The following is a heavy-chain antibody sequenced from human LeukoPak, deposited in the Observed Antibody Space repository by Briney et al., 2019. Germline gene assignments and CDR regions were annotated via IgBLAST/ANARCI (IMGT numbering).Heavy chain of an antibody. CDR2: IRYDGSNK. CDR1: GFTFSSYG. Sequence: PGGSLRLSCAASGFTFSSYGMHWVRQAPGKGLEWVAFIRYDGSNKYYADSVKGRFTISRDNSKNTLYLQMNSLRAEDTAVYYCARGKTPRDYANFDYWGQGTLVTVSS. CDR3: ARGKTPRDYANFDY. J-gene: IGHJ4*02. V-gene: IGHV3-30*02. D-gene: IGHD4-17*01.